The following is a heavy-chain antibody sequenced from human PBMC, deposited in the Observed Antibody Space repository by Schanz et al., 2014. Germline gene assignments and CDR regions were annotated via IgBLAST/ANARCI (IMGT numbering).Heavy chain of an antibody. D-gene: IGHD2-15*01. Sequence: DVQLLESGGGLAQPGGSLRLSCAASGFTFNSYAMTRVRQAPGKGLEWAASISHSGGSKYYADSGEGRFTIARDNSENTLYLQMNSLSADDTAVFYCAKGMGYCSGGTCYDYYYYGLDVWGQGTTVTVSS. CDR1: GFTFNSYA. CDR3: AKGMGYCSGGTCYDYYYYGLDV. V-gene: IGHV3-23*01. J-gene: IGHJ6*02. CDR2: ISHSGGSK.